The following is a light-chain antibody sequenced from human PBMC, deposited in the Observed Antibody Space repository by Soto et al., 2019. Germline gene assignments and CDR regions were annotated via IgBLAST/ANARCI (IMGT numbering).Light chain of an antibody. CDR1: QPVSSGY. V-gene: IGKV3-20*01. CDR3: QQYSNSWT. J-gene: IGKJ1*01. Sequence: EIVLTQSPGTLSLSPGETATLSCRASQPVSSGYLAWYQQKPGQSPTLLIYGASYRAAGTPDRFSGSGFGTDFTLPIISLGLEDFAVYYCQQYSNSWTFGQGTGWISN. CDR2: GAS.